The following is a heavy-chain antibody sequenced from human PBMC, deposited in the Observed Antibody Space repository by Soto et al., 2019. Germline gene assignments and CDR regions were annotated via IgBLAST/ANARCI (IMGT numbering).Heavy chain of an antibody. J-gene: IGHJ4*02. CDR2: ISDDGSNK. V-gene: IGHV3-30*18. Sequence: QVQLVESGGGVVQPGRSLRLSCAASGFTFSSYGMHWVRQAPGKGLEWVAVISDDGSNKYYADSLKGRFTISRDNSKNTLYLQMNSLRAEDTAVYYCAKEWVYDTSGWSFDYWGQGTLDTVSS. CDR1: GFTFSSYG. D-gene: IGHD3-22*01. CDR3: AKEWVYDTSGWSFDY.